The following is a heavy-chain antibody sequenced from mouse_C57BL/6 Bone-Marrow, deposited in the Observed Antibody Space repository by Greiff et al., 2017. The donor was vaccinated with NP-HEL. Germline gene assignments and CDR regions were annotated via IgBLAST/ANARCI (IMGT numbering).Heavy chain of an antibody. CDR3: ATLYGNYRYFDV. CDR1: GYTFTSYG. J-gene: IGHJ1*03. CDR2: IYPRSGNT. Sequence: QVQLQQSGAELARPGASVKLSCKASGYTFTSYGISWVKQRTGQGLEWIGEIYPRSGNTYYNEKFKGKATLTADKSSSTAYMELRSLTSEDSAVYFCATLYGNYRYFDVWGTGTTVTVSS. V-gene: IGHV1-81*01. D-gene: IGHD2-1*01.